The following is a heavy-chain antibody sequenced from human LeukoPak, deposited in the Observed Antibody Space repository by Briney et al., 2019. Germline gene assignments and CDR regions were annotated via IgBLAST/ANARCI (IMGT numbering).Heavy chain of an antibody. V-gene: IGHV4-39*07. J-gene: IGHJ4*02. D-gene: IGHD5-24*01. CDR1: GGSISSSSYY. CDR3: ARARWLQPRFDY. Sequence: PSETLSLTCTVSGGSISSSSYYWSWIRQPPGKGLEWIGEINHSGSTNYNPSLKSRVTISVDTSKNQFSLKLSSVTAADTAVYYCARARWLQPRFDYWGQGTLVTVSS. CDR2: INHSGST.